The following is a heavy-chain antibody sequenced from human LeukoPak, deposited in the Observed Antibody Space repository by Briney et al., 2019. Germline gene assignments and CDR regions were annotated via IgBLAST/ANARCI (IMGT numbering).Heavy chain of an antibody. V-gene: IGHV3-30*02. J-gene: IGHJ4*02. CDR1: GFTFSSYG. CDR2: IRYDGSNK. Sequence: PGGSLRLSCAASGFTFSSYGMHWVRQAPGKGLEWVAFIRYDGSNKYYADSVKGRFTISRDNSKNTLYLQMNSLRAEDTAVYYCAKDWRSSTSCYVDYWGQGTLVTVSS. D-gene: IGHD2-2*01. CDR3: AKDWRSSTSCYVDY.